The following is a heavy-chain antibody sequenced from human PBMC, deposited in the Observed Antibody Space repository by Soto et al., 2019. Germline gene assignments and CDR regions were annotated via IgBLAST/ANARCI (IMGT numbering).Heavy chain of an antibody. J-gene: IGHJ6*02. V-gene: IGHV4-61*01. CDR1: GGSVSSGSYY. Sequence: QVQLQESGPGLVKPXETLSLTCTVSGGSVSSGSYYWSWIRQPPGKGLEWIGYIYYSGSTNYNPSPKSRVTISVDPSKNQFSLKLSSVTAADTAVYYCARDSRYCSGGSCYSGAHYGMDVWGQGTTVTVSS. CDR3: ARDSRYCSGGSCYSGAHYGMDV. CDR2: IYYSGST. D-gene: IGHD2-15*01.